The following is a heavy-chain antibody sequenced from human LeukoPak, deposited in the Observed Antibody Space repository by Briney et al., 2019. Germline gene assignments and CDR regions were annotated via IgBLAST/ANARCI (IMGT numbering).Heavy chain of an antibody. J-gene: IGHJ4*02. V-gene: IGHV4-59*08. CDR1: DNSISSFY. CDR2: VYKTGHT. CDR3: APHRFGEPHFEY. D-gene: IGHD3-10*01. Sequence: SETLSLTCTVSDNSISSFYWSWIRQPPGKGLEWIGFVYKTGHTNYNPSLKSRVAISLDGSKSQVSLRLTSVTTADTAVYYCAPHRFGEPHFEYWGRGTLVSVSS.